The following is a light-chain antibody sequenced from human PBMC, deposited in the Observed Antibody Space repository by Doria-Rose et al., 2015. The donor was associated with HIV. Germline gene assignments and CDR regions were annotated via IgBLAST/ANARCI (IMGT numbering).Light chain of an antibody. V-gene: IGKV3-20*01. CDR3: HQYASSRT. Sequence: EIVMTQSPGTLSLSPGERATLSCRASQSVSANYLAWYQQRPGQSLRLLIYGASSRATDIPDRFSGSGSGTDFTLTISRLEPEDFAVYYCHQYASSRTFGQGTKVEIK. CDR2: GAS. CDR1: QSVSANY. J-gene: IGKJ1*01.